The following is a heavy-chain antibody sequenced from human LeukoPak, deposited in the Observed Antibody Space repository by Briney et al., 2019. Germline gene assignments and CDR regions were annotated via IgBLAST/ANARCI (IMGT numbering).Heavy chain of an antibody. D-gene: IGHD6-19*01. CDR1: GFTFSSSS. V-gene: IGHV3-21*01. CDR3: ASSTSSGWYYFDY. Sequence: SXRLSCAASGFTFSSSSMNWVRQAPGXGLEWVSSISSSSAYIYYADSVKGRFTISRDNAKHSLYLQMNSLTAEDTAVYYCASSTSSGWYYFDYWGQGTLVTVSS. CDR2: ISSSSAYI. J-gene: IGHJ4*02.